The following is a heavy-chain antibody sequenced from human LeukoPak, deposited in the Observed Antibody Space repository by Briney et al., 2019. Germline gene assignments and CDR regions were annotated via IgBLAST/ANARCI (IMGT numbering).Heavy chain of an antibody. CDR1: GYTFTGYY. CDR3: ARDLTRKYGSGSYYDY. Sequence: ASVKVSCKASGYTFTGYYMHWVRQAPGQGLEWMGWINPNSGGANYAQKFQGRVTMTRDTSISTAYMELSRLRSDDTAVYYRARDLTRKYGSGSYYDYWGQGTLVTVSS. J-gene: IGHJ4*02. CDR2: INPNSGGA. D-gene: IGHD3-10*01. V-gene: IGHV1-2*02.